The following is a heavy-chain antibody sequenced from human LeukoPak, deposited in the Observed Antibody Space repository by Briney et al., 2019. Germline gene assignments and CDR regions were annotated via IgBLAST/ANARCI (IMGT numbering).Heavy chain of an antibody. CDR1: GFTFSSYG. J-gene: IGHJ4*02. Sequence: GGSLRLSCAASGFTFSSYGMHWVRQAPGKGLEWVAVIWYDGGNKYYADSVKGRFTISRDNSKNTLYLQMNSLRAEDTAVYYCARDRGSGGSCYDYWGQGTLVTVSS. CDR3: ARDRGSGGSCYDY. V-gene: IGHV3-33*01. D-gene: IGHD2-15*01. CDR2: IWYDGGNK.